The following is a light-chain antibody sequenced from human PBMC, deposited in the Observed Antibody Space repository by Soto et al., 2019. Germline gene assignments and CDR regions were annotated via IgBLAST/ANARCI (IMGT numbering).Light chain of an antibody. J-gene: IGKJ5*01. CDR1: QDISNY. CDR3: QQYDNLIT. V-gene: IGKV1-33*01. Sequence: DIQMTQSPSSLSASVGYRVTITCQASQDISNYLNWYQQKPGKAPKLLIYDASKLETGVPSRFSGSGSGTDFTFTISSLQPEDIATYYCQQYDNLITFGQGTRLEI. CDR2: DAS.